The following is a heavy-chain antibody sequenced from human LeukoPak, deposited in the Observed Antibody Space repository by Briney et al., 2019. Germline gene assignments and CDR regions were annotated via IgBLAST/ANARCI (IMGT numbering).Heavy chain of an antibody. V-gene: IGHV3-23*01. CDR1: GFIFSSYA. D-gene: IGHD1-26*01. J-gene: IGHJ4*02. Sequence: GGSLRLSCAASGFIFSSYAMTWVRQAPGKGLEWVSAINGSGGSTYYADSVKGRFTISRDNSKNTLYLQMSSLRAEDTAVYYCAKDPWYSGSYYWARILNWGQGTLVTVSS. CDR3: AKDPWYSGSYYWARILN. CDR2: INGSGGST.